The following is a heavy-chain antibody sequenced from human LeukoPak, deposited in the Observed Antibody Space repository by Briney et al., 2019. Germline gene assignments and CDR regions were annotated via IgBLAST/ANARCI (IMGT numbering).Heavy chain of an antibody. J-gene: IGHJ4*02. CDR3: AKPWRQDGDYWSFNY. CDR2: ISESGGRT. V-gene: IGHV3-23*01. Sequence: GGSLRLSCAASGFTFSRNGMSWVRQAPGKGLEWVSAISESGGRTYYADSVKGRFTISRDNSKNTPLLQMNSLRAEDTAVYYCAKPWRQDGDYWSFNYWGQGTLVTVSS. D-gene: IGHD4-17*01. CDR1: GFTFSRNG.